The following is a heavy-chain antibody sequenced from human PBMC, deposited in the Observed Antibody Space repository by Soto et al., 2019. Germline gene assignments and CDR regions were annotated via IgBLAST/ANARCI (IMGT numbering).Heavy chain of an antibody. J-gene: IGHJ4*02. V-gene: IGHV3-23*01. CDR1: GFSFSSYA. Sequence: EVQLLESGGDLVQPGGSLRLACAASGFSFSSYAMVWVRQAPGKGLEWVSVISARGGSSYFADPVKGRFTISRDNSKNVLSLEMNSLRAEDTGTDFCAKGSIEDSASVDHWGQGTLVIVSS. CDR2: ISARGGSS. D-gene: IGHD1-26*01. CDR3: AKGSIEDSASVDH.